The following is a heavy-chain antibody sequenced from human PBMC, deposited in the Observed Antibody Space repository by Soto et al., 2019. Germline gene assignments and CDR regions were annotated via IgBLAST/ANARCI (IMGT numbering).Heavy chain of an antibody. CDR1: GGSISSYY. CDR3: ARTLMVRGAYNWFDP. D-gene: IGHD3-10*01. CDR2: IYYSGST. V-gene: IGHV4-59*01. Sequence: SETLSLTCTVSGGSISSYYWSWIRQPPGKGLEWIGYIYYSGSTNYNPSLKSRVTISVDTSKNQFSLKLSSVTAADTAVYYCARTLMVRGAYNWFDPWGQGTLVTVSS. J-gene: IGHJ5*02.